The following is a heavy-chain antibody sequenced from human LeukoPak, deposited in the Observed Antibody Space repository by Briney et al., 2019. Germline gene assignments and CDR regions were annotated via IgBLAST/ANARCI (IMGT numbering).Heavy chain of an antibody. J-gene: IGHJ4*02. CDR3: TIDDYYDSSGYYPNFFFDY. CDR1: GFTFSNAW. Sequence: PGGSLRLSCAASGFTFSNAWMSWVRQAPGKGLEWVGRIKSKTDGGTADYAAPVKGRFTISRDDSKNTLYLQMNSLKTEDTAVYYCTIDDYYDSSGYYPNFFFDYWGQGTLVTVSS. CDR2: IKSKTDGGTA. D-gene: IGHD3-22*01. V-gene: IGHV3-15*01.